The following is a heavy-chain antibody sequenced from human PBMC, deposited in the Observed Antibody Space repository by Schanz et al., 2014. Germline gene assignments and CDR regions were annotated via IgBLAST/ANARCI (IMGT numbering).Heavy chain of an antibody. CDR3: ARDKGGLIPFDY. Sequence: QVHLVESGGGVVRPGGSLRLSCAASRFTFNAYDMYWIRQAPGKGLEWVALISHDGSNKNSADSVKGRFTISRDNSKSSLYLQMNSLRAEDTAVYYCARDKGGLIPFDYWGQGTLVAVSS. V-gene: IGHV3-30*03. J-gene: IGHJ4*02. CDR1: RFTFNAYD. CDR2: ISHDGSNK. D-gene: IGHD2-15*01.